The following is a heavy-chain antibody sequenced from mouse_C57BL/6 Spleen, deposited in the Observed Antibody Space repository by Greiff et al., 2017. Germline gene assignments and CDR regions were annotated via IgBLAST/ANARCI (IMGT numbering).Heavy chain of an antibody. D-gene: IGHD1-1*01. Sequence: QVQLQQSGAELVKPGASVKMSCKASGYTFTSYWITWVKQRPGQGLEWIGDIYPGSGSTNYNEKFKSKATLTVDTSSSTAYMQLSSLTSEDSAVYYCARYYYGSSPYFDYWGQGTTLTVSS. CDR2: IYPGSGST. CDR3: ARYYYGSSPYFDY. J-gene: IGHJ2*01. CDR1: GYTFTSYW. V-gene: IGHV1-55*01.